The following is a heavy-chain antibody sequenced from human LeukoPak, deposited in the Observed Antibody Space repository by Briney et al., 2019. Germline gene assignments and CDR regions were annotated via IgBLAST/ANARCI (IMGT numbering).Heavy chain of an antibody. V-gene: IGHV1-8*03. J-gene: IGHJ5*02. CDR1: GYTFTSYG. Sequence: ASVKVSCKASGYTFTSYGSNWVRQATGQGLEWMGWMNPNSGNAGYAQKFQGRVTITRNMSISTAYMELSSLRSEDTAVYYCARGTGFDPWGQGTLVTVSS. CDR2: MNPNSGNA. CDR3: ARGTGFDP.